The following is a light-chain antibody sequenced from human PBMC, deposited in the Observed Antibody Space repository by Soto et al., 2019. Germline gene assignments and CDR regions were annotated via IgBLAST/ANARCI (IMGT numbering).Light chain of an antibody. CDR2: AAS. V-gene: IGKV3-20*01. CDR3: QQYGSSELT. CDR1: EICSTDS. Sequence: EVLLTQSPGTLSLSPGERTTLSCRAIEICSTDSLAWYQQRPGQAPRPLIYAASRRATGTPDRFSGSGSGTDFTLTISRLEPEDFAVYYCQQYGSSELTFGGGTKVDTK. J-gene: IGKJ4*01.